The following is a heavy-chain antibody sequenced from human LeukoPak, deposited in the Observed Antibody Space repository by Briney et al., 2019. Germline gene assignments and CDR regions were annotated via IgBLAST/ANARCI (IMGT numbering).Heavy chain of an antibody. CDR1: GDSVSINSAA. CDR3: ASGVAAAGTGYFHH. CDR2: TYYRSKWYN. V-gene: IGHV6-1*01. J-gene: IGHJ1*01. D-gene: IGHD6-13*01. Sequence: SQTLSLTFTISGDSVSINSAAWNWIRQSPSRGLEWLGRTYYRSKWYNDYAVSVKSRITINPDTSKNQFSLQLNSVTSEDTAVYYCASGVAAAGTGYFHHWSQGTLVTVSS.